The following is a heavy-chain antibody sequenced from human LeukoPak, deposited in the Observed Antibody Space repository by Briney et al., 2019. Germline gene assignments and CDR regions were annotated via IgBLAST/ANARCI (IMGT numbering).Heavy chain of an antibody. Sequence: GGSLRLSCAASGFTFSSYAMSWVRQAPGKGLGWVSAISGSGGSTYYADSVKGGFTISRDNSKTTLCLQMNSPRAEDTPVYYCAKDYLYSSNGVCFLYYFDYWGQGTLAAVSS. J-gene: IGHJ4*02. CDR2: ISGSGGST. D-gene: IGHD2-8*01. CDR1: GFTFSSYA. CDR3: AKDYLYSSNGVCFLYYFDY. V-gene: IGHV3-23*01.